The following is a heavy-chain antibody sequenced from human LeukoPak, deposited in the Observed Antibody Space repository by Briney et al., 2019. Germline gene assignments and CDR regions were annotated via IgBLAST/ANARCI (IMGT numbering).Heavy chain of an antibody. Sequence: ASVTVSCTASGYTLTCYYMHWVRQAPGQGREWMGMINPSSGSTSYAQKFQGRVTMTRRTSTSTVFMELSSLKSEDTALYYCARESDTGKDFDHWGQGTLVTVSS. V-gene: IGHV1-46*01. D-gene: IGHD1-1*01. CDR1: GYTLTCYY. CDR3: ARESDTGKDFDH. J-gene: IGHJ4*02. CDR2: INPSSGST.